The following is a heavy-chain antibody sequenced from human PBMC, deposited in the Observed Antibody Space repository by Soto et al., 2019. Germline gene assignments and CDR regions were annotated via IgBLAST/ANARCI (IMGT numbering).Heavy chain of an antibody. D-gene: IGHD6-13*01. Sequence: PGGSLRLSCAASGFTFSSYSMNWVRQAPGKGLEWVSSSSSSSSYIYYADSVKGRFTISRDNAKNSLYLQMNSLRAEDTAVYYCARDPPGIAAAGTCLDYWGQGTLVTVS. J-gene: IGHJ4*02. V-gene: IGHV3-21*01. CDR1: GFTFSSYS. CDR2: SSSSSSYI. CDR3: ARDPPGIAAAGTCLDY.